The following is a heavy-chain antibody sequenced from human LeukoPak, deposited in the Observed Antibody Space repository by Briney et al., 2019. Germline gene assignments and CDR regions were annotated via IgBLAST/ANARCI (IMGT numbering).Heavy chain of an antibody. CDR1: GDSVSSNSSA. Sequence: SQTLSLTSAISGDSVSSNSSAWNWIRQSPSRGLEWLGRTYYRSKWYNDYAVSVKSRITINPHTSKNQVSLQLNSVTPDATAVYYCATGLYFFVYWGQGTLVTVSS. CDR3: ATGLYFFVY. V-gene: IGHV6-1*01. D-gene: IGHD1-1*01. J-gene: IGHJ4*02. CDR2: TYYRSKWYN.